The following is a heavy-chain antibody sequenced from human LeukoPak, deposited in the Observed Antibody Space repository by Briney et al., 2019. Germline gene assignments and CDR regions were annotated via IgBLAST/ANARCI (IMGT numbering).Heavy chain of an antibody. Sequence: GGSLRLSCAASGFTVSNNYMTCVRQAPGKGLEWVSVVSSDGSKYYVDSVKGRFTISRDNSKNTLYLQMNSLRVEDTAVYYCAREGQGGNAYFDYWGQGTLVTVSS. V-gene: IGHV3-53*01. D-gene: IGHD4-23*01. J-gene: IGHJ4*02. CDR2: VSSDGSK. CDR3: AREGQGGNAYFDY. CDR1: GFTVSNNY.